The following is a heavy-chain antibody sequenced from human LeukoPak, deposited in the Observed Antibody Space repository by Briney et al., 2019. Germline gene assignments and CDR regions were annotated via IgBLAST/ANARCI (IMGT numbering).Heavy chain of an antibody. CDR3: AKDRPNFHENSGHYYRRDGDS. CDR2: MCGSAGCT. Sequence: GGSLTLSCQASGFTFYMYAMSWVRQAAGKGLEWVASMCGSAGCTFYADSVKGRFTISRENAKKVLYMRMNRLTGEDTAIYYCAKDRPNFHENSGHYYRRDGDSWGQGTLVTVSS. V-gene: IGHV3-23*01. CDR1: GFTFYMYA. D-gene: IGHD3-22*01. J-gene: IGHJ5*01.